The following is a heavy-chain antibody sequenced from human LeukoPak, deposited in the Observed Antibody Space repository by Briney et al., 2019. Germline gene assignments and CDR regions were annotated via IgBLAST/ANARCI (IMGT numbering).Heavy chain of an antibody. CDR3: ARDVLGYSSSVLGAAAGDY. J-gene: IGHJ4*02. V-gene: IGHV1-8*03. Sequence: GASVTVSCKASGYTFTSYGISWVRQAPGQGLEWMGWMNPNSGNTGYAQKFQGRVTITRNTSISTAYMELSSLRSEDTAVYYCARDVLGYSSSVLGAAAGDYGGQGTLVTVSS. CDR2: MNPNSGNT. CDR1: GYTFTSYG. D-gene: IGHD6-6*01.